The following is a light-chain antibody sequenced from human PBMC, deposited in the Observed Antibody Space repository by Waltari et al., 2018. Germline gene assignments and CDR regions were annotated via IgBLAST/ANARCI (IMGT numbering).Light chain of an antibody. Sequence: CRASQSVSNFLAWYQQKPGQAPRLLIYDASKRATGIPARFSGSGSGTDFTLTISSLEPEDFAVYYCQQRSDWAPLTFGGGTKVEIK. CDR1: QSVSNF. V-gene: IGKV3-11*01. CDR3: QQRSDWAPLT. J-gene: IGKJ4*01. CDR2: DAS.